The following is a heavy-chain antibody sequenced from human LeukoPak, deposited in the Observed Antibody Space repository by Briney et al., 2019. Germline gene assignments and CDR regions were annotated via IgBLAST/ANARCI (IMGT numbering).Heavy chain of an antibody. D-gene: IGHD3-22*01. V-gene: IGHV4-28*03. J-gene: IGHJ4*02. CDR3: ARGRGWYYDSSGYDY. CDR1: GYSISSSNW. Sequence: SETLSLTCAVSGYSISSSNWWGWIRQPPGKGLEWIGYIYYSGSTYYNPSLKSRVTISVDTSKNQFSLKLSSVTAADTAVYYCARGRGWYYDSSGYDYWGQGTLVTVSS. CDR2: IYYSGST.